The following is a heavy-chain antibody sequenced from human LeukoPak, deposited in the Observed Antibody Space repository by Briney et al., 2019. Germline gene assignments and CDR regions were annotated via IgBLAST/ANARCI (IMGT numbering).Heavy chain of an antibody. Sequence: PGGSLRLSCAASGFSFSYYGVHWVRQAPGKGLEWVSSISSSSSYIYYADSVKGRFTISRDNAKNSLYLQMNSLRAEDTAVYYCARVGMGRQHYFDYWGQGTLVTVSS. D-gene: IGHD1-14*01. CDR3: ARVGMGRQHYFDY. J-gene: IGHJ4*02. V-gene: IGHV3-21*01. CDR2: ISSSSSYI. CDR1: GFSFSYYG.